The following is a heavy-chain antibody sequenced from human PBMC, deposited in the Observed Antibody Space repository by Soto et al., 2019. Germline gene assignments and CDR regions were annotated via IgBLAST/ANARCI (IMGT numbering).Heavy chain of an antibody. V-gene: IGHV3-33*01. J-gene: IGHJ3*02. D-gene: IGHD4-17*01. CDR3: ARVRYGTYAFDI. Sequence: QVQLVESGGGVVQPGRSLRLSCAASGFTFSSYGMHWVRQAPGKGLEWVAVIWYDGSNKYYADSVKGRFTISRDNSKNTLYLQVNSLRAEDTAVYYCARVRYGTYAFDIWGQGTMVTVSS. CDR2: IWYDGSNK. CDR1: GFTFSSYG.